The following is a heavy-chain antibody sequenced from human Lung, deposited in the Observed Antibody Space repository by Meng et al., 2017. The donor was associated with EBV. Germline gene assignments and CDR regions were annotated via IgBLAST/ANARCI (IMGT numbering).Heavy chain of an antibody. V-gene: IGHV2-5*02. J-gene: IGHJ4*02. CDR1: GFSLSTSGVG. CDR2: IYWDDDY. D-gene: IGHD6-19*01. Sequence: LKGLCPPLLKPHWTLPLTCTCAGFSLSTSGVGVGWIRQPPGKALEWLALIYWDDDYRYIPSLESRLSITKDTSKNQVVLTMTNMDPVDTATYYCAHRPVAGYFDYWGQGTLVTVSS. CDR3: AHRPVAGYFDY.